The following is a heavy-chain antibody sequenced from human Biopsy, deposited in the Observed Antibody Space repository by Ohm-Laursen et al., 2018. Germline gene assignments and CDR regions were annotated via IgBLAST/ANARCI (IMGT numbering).Heavy chain of an antibody. Sequence: AASVKVSCKASSYTFTDYNIHWRRQAPGQGLEWLGYINCKTGATNYAQKFQGTVTMTRDTSISTAYLALGSLRSADTAIYYCARDPLNGHKHFDYWGQGSLVTVSS. D-gene: IGHD2-8*01. J-gene: IGHJ4*02. V-gene: IGHV1-2*02. CDR1: SYTFTDYN. CDR3: ARDPLNGHKHFDY. CDR2: INCKTGAT.